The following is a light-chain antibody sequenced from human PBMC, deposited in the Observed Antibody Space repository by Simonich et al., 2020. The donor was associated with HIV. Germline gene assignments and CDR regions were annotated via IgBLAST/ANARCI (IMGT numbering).Light chain of an antibody. J-gene: IGLJ3*02. CDR1: SSDVGSYNL. CDR3: SSYTSSSTWV. V-gene: IGLV2-14*02. CDR2: AVS. Sequence: QSALTQPASVSGSPGQSITISCTGTSSDVGSYNLVSWYQQHPGKAPKLMIYAVSNRPSGVSNRFSGSKSGNTASLTISGLRAEDEADYYCSSYTSSSTWVFGGGTKLTVL.